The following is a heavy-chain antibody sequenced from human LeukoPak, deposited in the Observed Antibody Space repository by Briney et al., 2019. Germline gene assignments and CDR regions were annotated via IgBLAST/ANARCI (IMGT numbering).Heavy chain of an antibody. CDR1: GFTLIKSA. Sequence: GASVKVSCKASGFTLIKSAVQWVRQARGQRLEWVGWIIVGSGQTRYAQKFQERVTITRDMSTSTAFLELSSLRSEDSAVYYCVAGDTLVRGVIIPFAPWGQGTLVTVSS. CDR3: VAGDTLVRGVIIPFAP. D-gene: IGHD3-10*01. V-gene: IGHV1-58*01. J-gene: IGHJ5*02. CDR2: IIVGSGQT.